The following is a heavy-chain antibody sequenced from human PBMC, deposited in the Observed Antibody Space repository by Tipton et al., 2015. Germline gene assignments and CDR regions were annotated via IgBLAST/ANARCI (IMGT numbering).Heavy chain of an antibody. J-gene: IGHJ6*02. CDR3: ARDVEHGMDV. CDR2: IYYSGST. V-gene: IGHV4-61*01. CDR1: AYSISSDYY. Sequence: TLSLTCAVSAYSISSDYYWGWIRQPPGKGLEWIGYIYYSGSTNYNPSLKSRVTISVDTSKNQFSLMLRSVTAADTAVYYCARDVEHGMDVWGQGTTVTVSS. D-gene: IGHD5-24*01.